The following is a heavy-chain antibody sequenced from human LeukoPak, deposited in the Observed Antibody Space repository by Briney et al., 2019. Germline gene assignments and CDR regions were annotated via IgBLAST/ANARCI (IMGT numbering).Heavy chain of an antibody. CDR1: GFTFSSYG. CDR2: IWYDGSNK. J-gene: IGHJ4*02. CDR3: AKERAAAIEGYFDY. Sequence: PGGSLGLSCAASGFTFSSYGMHWVRQAPGKGLEWVAVIWYDGSNKIYADSVKGRFTISRDNSKNTLYLQMNSLRAEDTAVYYCAKERAAAIEGYFDYWGQGTLVTVSS. V-gene: IGHV3-33*06. D-gene: IGHD6-13*01.